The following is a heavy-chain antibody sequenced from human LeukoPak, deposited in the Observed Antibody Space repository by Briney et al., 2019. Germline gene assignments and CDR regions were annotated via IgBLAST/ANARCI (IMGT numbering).Heavy chain of an antibody. D-gene: IGHD1-26*01. J-gene: IGHJ4*02. V-gene: IGHV3-74*01. Sequence: GGSLRLSCAVSGLTFSNYWMHWVRQAPGKGLVWVSRISNDGTSTSYADSVKGRFTISRDNAKNSLYLQMNSLRAEDTAVYYCARDPLGAMGYWGQGTLVTVSS. CDR1: GLTFSNYW. CDR3: ARDPLGAMGY. CDR2: ISNDGTST.